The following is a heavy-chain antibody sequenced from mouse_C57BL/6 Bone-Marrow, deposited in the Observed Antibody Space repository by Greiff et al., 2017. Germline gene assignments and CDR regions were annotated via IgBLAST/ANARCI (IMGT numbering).Heavy chain of an antibody. J-gene: IGHJ3*01. D-gene: IGHD2-3*01. CDR1: GFTFSSYA. CDR2: ISDGGSYT. Sequence: EVQRVESGGGLVKPGGSLKLSCAASGFTFSSYAMSWVRQTPEKRLEWVATISDGGSYTYYPDNVKGRFTISRDNAKNNLYLQMGQLKSEDTAMYYCARDRDGYYGAYWGQETLVTVSA. CDR3: ARDRDGYYGAY. V-gene: IGHV5-4*01.